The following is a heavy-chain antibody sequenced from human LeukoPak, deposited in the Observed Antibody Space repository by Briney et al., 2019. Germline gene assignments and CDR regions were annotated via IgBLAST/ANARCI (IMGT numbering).Heavy chain of an antibody. CDR2: IYPGDSDT. CDR3: AKIDRQYCSRSSCYALDY. CDR1: GYSFTSYW. J-gene: IGHJ4*02. D-gene: IGHD2-2*01. V-gene: IGHV5-51*01. Sequence: GESLQISCKGSGYSFTSYWIGWVRQMPGKGLEWMGIIYPGDSDTRYSPSFQGQVTISADKSISTAYLRWSSLKASDTAMYYCAKIDRQYCSRSSCYALDYWGQGTQVTVSS.